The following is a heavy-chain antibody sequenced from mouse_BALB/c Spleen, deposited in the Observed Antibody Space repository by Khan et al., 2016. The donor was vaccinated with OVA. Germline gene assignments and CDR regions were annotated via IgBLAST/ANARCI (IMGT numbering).Heavy chain of an antibody. CDR2: IAPGSASD. Sequence: DLVKPGASVKLSCKASGYTFTSYWINWIKQRPGQGLEWIGQIAPGSASDYYNEMFKGKATLTVDTSSNTAYIQLSSLSSEDSAVYFCARSNDYGRSLYAMDYWGQGTSVTVSS. CDR3: ARSNDYGRSLYAMDY. D-gene: IGHD1-1*01. CDR1: GYTFTSYW. J-gene: IGHJ4*01. V-gene: IGHV1S41*01.